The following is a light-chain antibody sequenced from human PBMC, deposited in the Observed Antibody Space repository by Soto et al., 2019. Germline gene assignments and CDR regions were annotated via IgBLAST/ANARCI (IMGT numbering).Light chain of an antibody. CDR1: SSDVGGYTY. J-gene: IGLJ3*02. V-gene: IGLV2-14*01. CDR3: SSYTSRSTWV. CDR2: DVS. Sequence: QSALTQPASVSGSPGQSIAISCTGTSSDVGGYTYVSWYQQHPGKTPNLMIYDVSNRPSGVSNRFSGSKSGNTASLTISGLQAEDEADYYCSSYTSRSTWVFGGGTKVTVL.